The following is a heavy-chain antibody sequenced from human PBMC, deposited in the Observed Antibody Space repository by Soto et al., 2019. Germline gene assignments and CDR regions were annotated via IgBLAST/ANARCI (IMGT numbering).Heavy chain of an antibody. Sequence: SETLSLTCTVSGGSISSGGYYWSWIRQHPGKGLEWIGYIYYSGSTYYNPSLKSRVTISVDTSKNQFSLKLSSVTAADTAVYYCATRARYSYDDRAFDSPGQATSVTVSS. CDR3: ATRARYSYDDRAFDS. CDR2: IYYSGST. CDR1: GGSISSGGYY. D-gene: IGHD5-18*01. V-gene: IGHV4-31*03. J-gene: IGHJ3*02.